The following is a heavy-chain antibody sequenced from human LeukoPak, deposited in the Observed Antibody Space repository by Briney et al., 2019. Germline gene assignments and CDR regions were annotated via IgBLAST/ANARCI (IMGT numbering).Heavy chain of an antibody. V-gene: IGHV4-59*01. D-gene: IGHD3-10*01. CDR3: ATVLDHYGSGTHDY. J-gene: IGHJ4*02. CDR1: GDSISSYF. CDR2: IYYSGST. Sequence: PSETLSLTCTVSGDSISSYFWSWIRQPPGKGLEWIGYIYYSGSTNYNPSFKSRVTISVDTSKNQFSLKLSSVTAADTAVYYCATVLDHYGSGTHDYWGQGTLVTVSS.